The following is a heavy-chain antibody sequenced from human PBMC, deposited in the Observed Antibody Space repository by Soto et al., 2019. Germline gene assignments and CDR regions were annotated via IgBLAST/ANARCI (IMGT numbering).Heavy chain of an antibody. CDR2: ISAYNGNT. J-gene: IGHJ4*02. CDR1: GYTFTSYD. Sequence: VASVKVSCKASGYTFTSYDMSWVRQAPGQGLEWMGWISAYNGNTNYAQKLQGRVTMTTDTSTSTAYMELRSLRSDDTAVYYCARLSLAPSSSGWYSADYWGQGTLVTVSS. D-gene: IGHD6-19*01. CDR3: ARLSLAPSSSGWYSADY. V-gene: IGHV1-18*01.